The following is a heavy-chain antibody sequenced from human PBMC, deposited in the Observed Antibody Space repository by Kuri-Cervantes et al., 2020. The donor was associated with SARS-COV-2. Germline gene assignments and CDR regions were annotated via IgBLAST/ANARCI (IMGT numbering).Heavy chain of an antibody. Sequence: ASVKVSCKASGYSFSTFAIHWVRQAPGQSLEWMGWINTVNGDTGYLETLQGRVTITRDTSASTAYVELTGLTSEDTALYYCARRSFTYGFAFDIWGQGTLVTVSS. CDR1: GYSFSTFA. CDR3: ARRSFTYGFAFDI. CDR2: INTVNGDT. J-gene: IGHJ3*02. D-gene: IGHD3-10*01. V-gene: IGHV1-3*04.